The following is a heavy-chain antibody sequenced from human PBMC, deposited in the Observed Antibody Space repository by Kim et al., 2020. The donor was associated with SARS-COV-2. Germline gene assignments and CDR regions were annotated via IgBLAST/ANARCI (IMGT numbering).Heavy chain of an antibody. J-gene: IGHJ4*02. D-gene: IGHD6-25*01. V-gene: IGHV4-59*08. Sequence: SETLSLTCTVSGGSISSYHWSWIRQPPGKGLEWLGYIYYSGSTNYNPSLKSRVTLSVDTSKTQFSLRLSSVTAADTAVYYCARLPAKYSSVDYWGQGSLV. CDR3: ARLPAKYSSVDY. CDR1: GGSISSYH. CDR2: IYYSGST.